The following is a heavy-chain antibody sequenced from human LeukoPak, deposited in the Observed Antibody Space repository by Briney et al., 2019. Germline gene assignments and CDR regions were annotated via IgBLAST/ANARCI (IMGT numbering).Heavy chain of an antibody. D-gene: IGHD6-19*01. CDR1: GYTFTSYA. Sequence: ASVKVSCKASGYTFTSYAMNWVREAPGQGLEWMGWINTNTGNPTYAQGFTGRFVFSLDTSVSTAYLQISSLKAEDTAVYYCARGSYSSGWYLIDYYYYMDVWGKGTTVTVSS. J-gene: IGHJ6*03. CDR2: INTNTGNP. V-gene: IGHV7-4-1*02. CDR3: ARGSYSSGWYLIDYYYYMDV.